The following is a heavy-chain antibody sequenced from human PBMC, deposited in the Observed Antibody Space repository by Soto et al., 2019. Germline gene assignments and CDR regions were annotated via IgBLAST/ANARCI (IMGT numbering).Heavy chain of an antibody. CDR2: INAGNGNT. V-gene: IGHV1-3*01. CDR1: GYTFTSYA. D-gene: IGHD3-22*01. J-gene: IGHJ4*02. CDR3: ARGNSITMIVVVITKGDFDY. Sequence: QVQLVQSGAEVKKPGASVKVSCKASGYTFTSYAMHWVRQAPGQRLEWMGWINAGNGNTKYSQKFQGRVTITRDTSASTAYMELSSLRSEDTAVYYCARGNSITMIVVVITKGDFDYWGQGTLVTVSS.